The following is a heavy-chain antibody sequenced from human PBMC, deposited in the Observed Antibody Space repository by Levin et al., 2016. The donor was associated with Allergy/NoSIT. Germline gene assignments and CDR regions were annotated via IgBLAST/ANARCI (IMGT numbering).Heavy chain of an antibody. J-gene: IGHJ6*02. CDR2: MNPNSGNA. CDR3: ARDCSSSSCPFSDYGMDV. Sequence: ASVKVSCKVSGYTFTSHDINWVRQATGQGLEWMGWMNPNSGNAGFAQKFQGRVTMTRDTSINTAYMVLSSLRYEDTAVYYCARDCSSSSCPFSDYGMDVWGQGTTVIVSS. V-gene: IGHV1-8*01. D-gene: IGHD2-15*01. CDR1: GYTFTSHD.